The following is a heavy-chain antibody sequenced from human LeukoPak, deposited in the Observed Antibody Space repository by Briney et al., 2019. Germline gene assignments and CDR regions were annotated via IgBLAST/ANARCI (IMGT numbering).Heavy chain of an antibody. D-gene: IGHD1-26*01. CDR3: AREDDTGSYMGDDAFDI. Sequence: ASVKVSRKASGGTFNSYAISRVRQAPGQGLEWRGGIIPMSDTANYPQKFRCRLTITADIPTSTVYMELSSLRSEDTAVYYCAREDDTGSYMGDDAFDIWGQGTMVTVSS. V-gene: IGHV1-69*06. J-gene: IGHJ3*02. CDR1: GGTFNSYA. CDR2: IIPMSDTA.